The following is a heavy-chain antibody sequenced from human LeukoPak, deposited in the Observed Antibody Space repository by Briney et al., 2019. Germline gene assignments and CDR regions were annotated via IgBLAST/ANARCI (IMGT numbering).Heavy chain of an antibody. CDR3: ASRDGWSGSYHGFDP. V-gene: IGHV4-34*01. Sequence: SETLSLTCAVYGGSFSGYYWSWIRQPPGKGLEWIGEINHSGSTNYNPSLKSRVTISVDTSKNQFSLKLSSVTAADTAVYYCASRDGWSGSYHGFDPWGQGTLVTVSS. CDR2: INHSGST. D-gene: IGHD1-26*01. J-gene: IGHJ5*02. CDR1: GGSFSGYY.